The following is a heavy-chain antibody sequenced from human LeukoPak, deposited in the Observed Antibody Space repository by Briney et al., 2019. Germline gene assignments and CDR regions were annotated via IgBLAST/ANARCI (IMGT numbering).Heavy chain of an antibody. V-gene: IGHV3-23*01. D-gene: IGHD6-13*01. CDR1: GFTFSNYA. CDR2: ISDSGGDT. J-gene: IGHJ4*02. CDR3: ARHRETAAGTLDY. Sequence: GGSLRLSCAASGFTFSNYAMTWVRQAPGEVPEWVSAISDSGGDTNYADSVKGRFTISRDNSKNTLYLQMNSLRAEDTAVYYCARHRETAAGTLDYWGQGTLVTVSS.